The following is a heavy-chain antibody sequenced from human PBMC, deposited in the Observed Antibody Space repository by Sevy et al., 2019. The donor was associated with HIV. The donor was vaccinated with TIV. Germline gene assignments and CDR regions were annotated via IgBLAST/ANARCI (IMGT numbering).Heavy chain of an antibody. CDR3: ATVGATTLGYYYYGMDV. V-gene: IGHV1-24*01. Sequence: ASVKVSCKVSGYTLTELSMHWVRQAPGKGLEWMGGFDPEDGETIYAQKFQGRVTMTEDTSTDTAYMELGSLRSEDTAVYYCATVGATTLGYYYYGMDVWGQGTTVTVSS. CDR2: FDPEDGET. CDR1: GYTLTELS. J-gene: IGHJ6*02. D-gene: IGHD1-26*01.